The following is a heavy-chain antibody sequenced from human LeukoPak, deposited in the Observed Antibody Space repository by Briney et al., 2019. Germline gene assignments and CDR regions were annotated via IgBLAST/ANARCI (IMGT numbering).Heavy chain of an antibody. J-gene: IGHJ4*02. D-gene: IGHD2-2*01. V-gene: IGHV3-48*03. CDR2: ISSGGSTT. Sequence: GGSLRLFCATSGFIFSNYKVNWVRQAPGTGLEWVSHISSGGSTTYYADSVKGRFTMSRDNGKSSAYLQMNSLRAEDTAIYYCAREDERYCSSTSCNPLFDYWGQGTLVTVSS. CDR3: AREDERYCSSTSCNPLFDY. CDR1: GFIFSNYK.